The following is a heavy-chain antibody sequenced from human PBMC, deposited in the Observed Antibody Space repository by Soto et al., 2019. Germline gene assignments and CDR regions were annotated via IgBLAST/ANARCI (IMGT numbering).Heavy chain of an antibody. V-gene: IGHV1-18*01. J-gene: IGHJ5*02. CDR2: INSYNGNT. D-gene: IGHD1-26*01. CDR3: ARDPVGGNWFDP. Sequence: APVKVYCKASGYSFTSYGISWVRQAPGQGLEWMGWINSYNGNTNYAQKLQGRVTMTTDTSTSTAYMELRSLRSDDTAVYYCARDPVGGNWFDPWGQGTLVTVS. CDR1: GYSFTSYG.